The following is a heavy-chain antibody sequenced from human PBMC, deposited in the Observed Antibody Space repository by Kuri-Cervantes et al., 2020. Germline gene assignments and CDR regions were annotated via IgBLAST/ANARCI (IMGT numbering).Heavy chain of an antibody. CDR2: IRYDGSSK. V-gene: IGHV3-30*02. Sequence: GESLKISCAASGFTFSNYWMHWVRQAPGKGLEWVAFIRYDGSSKYYADSVKGRFTISRDNSKNTLYLQMNSLRAEDTAVYYCAKDDHIWFGEFSIDYWGQGTLVTVSS. J-gene: IGHJ4*02. CDR3: AKDDHIWFGEFSIDY. CDR1: GFTFSNYW. D-gene: IGHD3-10*01.